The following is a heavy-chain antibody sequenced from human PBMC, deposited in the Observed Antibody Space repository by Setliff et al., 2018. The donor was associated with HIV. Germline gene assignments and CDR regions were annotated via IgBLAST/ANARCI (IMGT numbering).Heavy chain of an antibody. CDR2: ISYSGST. Sequence: SETLSLTCTVSGGSISSGGYYWSWIRQHPGGGLDWIGYISYSGSTFYNPSLKSRVTMSLDTSYNQFSLKLNSVTAADTAVFYCATGRLYYYMDVWGKGTTVTVSS. CDR1: GGSISSGGYY. J-gene: IGHJ6*03. D-gene: IGHD1-1*01. CDR3: ATGRLYYYMDV. V-gene: IGHV4-31*03.